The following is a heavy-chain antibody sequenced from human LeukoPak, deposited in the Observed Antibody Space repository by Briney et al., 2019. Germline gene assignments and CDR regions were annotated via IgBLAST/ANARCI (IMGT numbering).Heavy chain of an antibody. CDR2: ISSSSSYI. CDR3: ARDKRKGDGYGYYFDY. V-gene: IGHV3-21*04. Sequence: PGGSLRLSCAASGFTFSSYSMNWVRQAPGKGLEWVSSISSSSSYIYYADSVKGRFTISRDNAKNSLYLQMNSLRSDDTAVYYCARDKRKGDGYGYYFDYWGQGTLVTVSS. D-gene: IGHD5-24*01. CDR1: GFTFSSYS. J-gene: IGHJ4*02.